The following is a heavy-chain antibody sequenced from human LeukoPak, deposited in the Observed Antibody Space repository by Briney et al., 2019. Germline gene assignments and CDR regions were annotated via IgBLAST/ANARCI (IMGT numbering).Heavy chain of an antibody. CDR1: GGSISSSSYY. V-gene: IGHV4-39*01. J-gene: IGHJ4*02. CDR3: ARLRSHPQGDDY. D-gene: IGHD3-16*01. CDR2: IYYSGST. Sequence: PSETLSLTCSVSGGSISSSSYYWGWIRQPPGKGLEWIESIYYSGSTYYNPSLKSRVTISVDTSKNQFSLKLSSVTAADTAVYYCARLRSHPQGDDYWGQGTLVTVSS.